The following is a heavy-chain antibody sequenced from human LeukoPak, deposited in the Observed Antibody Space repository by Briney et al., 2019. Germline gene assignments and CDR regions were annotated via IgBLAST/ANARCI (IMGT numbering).Heavy chain of an antibody. J-gene: IGHJ1*01. Sequence: GGSLRLSCAASGFTFSSYSMNWVRQAPGKGLEWVPYISSSSSSTIYYADSVKGRFTISRDNAKNSLYLQMNSLRDEDTAVYYCARAAPYSSSFKYFQHWGQGTLVTVSS. CDR2: ISSSSSSTI. CDR3: ARAAPYSSSFKYFQH. V-gene: IGHV3-48*02. CDR1: GFTFSSYS. D-gene: IGHD6-13*01.